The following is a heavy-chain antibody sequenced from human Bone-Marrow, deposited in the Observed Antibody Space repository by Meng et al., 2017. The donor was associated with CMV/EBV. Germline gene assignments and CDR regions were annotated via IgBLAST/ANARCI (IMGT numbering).Heavy chain of an antibody. CDR1: GFTFSSYW. CDR3: ARDIRGYCSSTSCYWFDP. V-gene: IGHV3-74*01. CDR2: IDSDGSTT. Sequence: GESLKISCAASGFTFSSYWMHWVRQAPGKGLVWVSRIDSDGSTTNYADSAKGRFTISRDNAKNTLYLQMSSLRAEDTAVYYCARDIRGYCSSTSCYWFDPWGQGTLVTVSS. D-gene: IGHD2-2*01. J-gene: IGHJ5*02.